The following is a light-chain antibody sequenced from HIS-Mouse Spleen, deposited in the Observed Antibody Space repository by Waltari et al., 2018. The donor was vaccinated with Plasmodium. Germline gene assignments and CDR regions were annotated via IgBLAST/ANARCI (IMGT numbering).Light chain of an antibody. J-gene: IGLJ1*01. CDR1: SNDVGSYNL. CDR3: CSYAGSSTYV. CDR2: ESS. V-gene: IGLV2-23*01. Sequence: QSALTQPASVSGSHGQSITISCTATSNDVGSYNLFSWYQQHPGKAPKLMIYESSKRPSGVSNRFSGSKSGNTASLTISGLQAEDEADYYCCSYAGSSTYVFGTGTKVTVL.